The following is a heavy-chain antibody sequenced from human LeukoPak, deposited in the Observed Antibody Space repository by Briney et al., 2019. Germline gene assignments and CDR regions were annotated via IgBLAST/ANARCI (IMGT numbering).Heavy chain of an antibody. J-gene: IGHJ5*02. V-gene: IGHV5-10-1*01. CDR3: ARGDILNWFDP. D-gene: IGHD2-15*01. Sequence: PGGSLRLSWKGSGYIFTSYWISWVRQMPGKCLEWMGRIDPSDSYINYSPSLQGHVTISADKSIGTAYLQWSSLKASDTAMYYCARGDILNWFDPWGQGTLVTVSS. CDR1: GYIFTSYW. CDR2: IDPSDSYI.